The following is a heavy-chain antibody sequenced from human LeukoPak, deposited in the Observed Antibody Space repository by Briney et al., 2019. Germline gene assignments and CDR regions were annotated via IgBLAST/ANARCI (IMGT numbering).Heavy chain of an antibody. CDR1: GFTFSDYG. J-gene: IGHJ4*02. CDR3: ARVRSYYYGSGADY. Sequence: GRSLRLSCAASGFTFSDYGMHWVRQAPGKGLEWVAVIWYDGTNKYSADSVKGRFTISRDNSKNTLYLQMNSLRAEDTAVYYCARVRSYYYGSGADYWGQGTLVTVSS. CDR2: IWYDGTNK. D-gene: IGHD3-10*01. V-gene: IGHV3-33*01.